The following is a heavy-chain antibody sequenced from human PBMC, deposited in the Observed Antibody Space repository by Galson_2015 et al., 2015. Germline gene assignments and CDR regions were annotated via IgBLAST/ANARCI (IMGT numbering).Heavy chain of an antibody. CDR3: ARDYGGNSLFYGAFDM. CDR1: GFTFSDYY. Sequence: SLRLSCAAPGFTFSDYYMAWIRQAPGKGLEWISYISGTGATIYYADSLKGRFTISRDNAKNSLYLQMNSLTVEDAAVYYCARDYGGNSLFYGAFDMWGQGTMVTVSS. J-gene: IGHJ3*02. D-gene: IGHD4-23*01. V-gene: IGHV3-11*01. CDR2: ISGTGATI.